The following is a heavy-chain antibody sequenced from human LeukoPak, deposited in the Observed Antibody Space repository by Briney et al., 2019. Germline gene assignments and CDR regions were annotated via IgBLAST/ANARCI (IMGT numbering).Heavy chain of an antibody. CDR1: GFTFGSYW. D-gene: IGHD1-7*01. CDR2: IKQDGSET. CDR3: ARNWNYADY. Sequence: GGSLRLSCAASGFTFGSYWMSWVRQAPGKGLEWVANIKQDGSETYYVDSVRGRFTISRDNAKNSLYLQMNSPRADDTAVYYCARNWNYADYWGQGTLVTVSS. J-gene: IGHJ4*02. V-gene: IGHV3-7*01.